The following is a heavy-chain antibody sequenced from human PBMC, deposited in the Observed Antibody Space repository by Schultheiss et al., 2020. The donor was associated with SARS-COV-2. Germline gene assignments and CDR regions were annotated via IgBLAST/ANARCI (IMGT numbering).Heavy chain of an antibody. CDR3: AREDCSSTSCYTPSIPYYYYGMDV. J-gene: IGHJ6*02. CDR2: ISATGRTI. V-gene: IGHV3-48*04. Sequence: GGSLRLSCAASGFTFSIYGMHWVRQAPGKGLEWVSYISATGRTIYYADSVKGRFTISRDNAKNSLYLQMNSLRAEDTAVYYCAREDCSSTSCYTPSIPYYYYGMDVWGQGTTVTVSS. D-gene: IGHD2-2*02. CDR1: GFTFSIYG.